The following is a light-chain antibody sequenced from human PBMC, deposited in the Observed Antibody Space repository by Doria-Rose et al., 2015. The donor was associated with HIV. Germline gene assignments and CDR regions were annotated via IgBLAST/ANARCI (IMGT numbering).Light chain of an antibody. Sequence: SVSGAPGQRVTISCTGSTSNIGAIYDVHWYQQLPGTAPKLLIYANSHRPPGVPDRFSGSKSGTSASLAITGLQADDEADYYCHSYDNSLSGYVFGSGTKVTVL. CDR3: HSYDNSLSGYV. CDR2: ANS. J-gene: IGLJ1*01. CDR1: TSNIGAIYD. V-gene: IGLV1-40*01.